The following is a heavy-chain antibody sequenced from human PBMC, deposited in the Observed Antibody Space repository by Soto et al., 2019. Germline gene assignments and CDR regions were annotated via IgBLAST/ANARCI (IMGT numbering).Heavy chain of an antibody. J-gene: IGHJ6*02. CDR1: GFSVSSNY. CDR3: ARDSVVGATKYYYYYGMDV. CDR2: IHNGGET. V-gene: IGHV3-66*01. D-gene: IGHD1-26*01. Sequence: PGGSLRLSCAASGFSVSSNYMNWVRQAPGKGLEWVSIIHNGGETYYADSVKGRFTISRDNSKNTLYLQMNSLRAEDTAVYYCARDSVVGATKYYYYYGMDVWGQGTTVTVSS.